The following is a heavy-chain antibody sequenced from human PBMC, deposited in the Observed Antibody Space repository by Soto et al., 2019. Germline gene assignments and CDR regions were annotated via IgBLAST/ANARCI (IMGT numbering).Heavy chain of an antibody. J-gene: IGHJ4*02. V-gene: IGHV3-49*04. CDR3: TRENNWNYEKRFDY. CDR1: RFTLGDYA. D-gene: IGHD1-7*01. CDR2: IRSKAYGGTT. Sequence: PGGSLRLSCTASRFTLGDYAMSWVRQGPGKGLEWVGFIRSKAYGGTTEYAASVTGRFTISRDDSKSIAYLQMNSLKTEDTAVYYCTRENNWNYEKRFDYWGQGTLVTVSS.